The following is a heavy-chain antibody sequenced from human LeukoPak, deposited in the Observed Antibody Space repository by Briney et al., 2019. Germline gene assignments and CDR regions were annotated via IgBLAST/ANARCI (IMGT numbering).Heavy chain of an antibody. J-gene: IGHJ6*03. CDR1: VGSISNGSYY. CDR3: ARDLKGATPYYYYYYMDV. CDR2: IYTSGST. D-gene: IGHD1-26*01. V-gene: IGHV4-61*02. Sequence: SQTLSLTCTASVGSISNGSYYWSWIRQPAGKGLEWIGRIYTSGSTNYNPSLKSRVTISVATSKNQFSLKLSSVTAADTAVYYCARDLKGATPYYYYYYMDVWGKGTTVTVSS.